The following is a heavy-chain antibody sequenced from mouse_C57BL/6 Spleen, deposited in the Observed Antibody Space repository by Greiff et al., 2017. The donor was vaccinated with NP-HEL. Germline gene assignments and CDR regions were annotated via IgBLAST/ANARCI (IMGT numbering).Heavy chain of an antibody. Sequence: VQLQQSGAELVRPGASVTLSCKASGYTFTDYEMHWVKQTPVHGLEWIGAIDPETGGTAYNQKFKGKAILTADKSSSTAYMELRSLTSEDSAVYYCTNGYYSFDYWGQGTTLTVSS. J-gene: IGHJ2*01. CDR2: IDPETGGT. CDR3: TNGYYSFDY. V-gene: IGHV1-15*01. CDR1: GYTFTDYE. D-gene: IGHD2-3*01.